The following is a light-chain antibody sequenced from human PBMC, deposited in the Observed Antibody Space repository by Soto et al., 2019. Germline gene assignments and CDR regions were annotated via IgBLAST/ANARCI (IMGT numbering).Light chain of an antibody. CDR3: QQYDNLPIT. Sequence: DIQMTQSPSSLSASVGDRVTITCQARQDISNYLNWYQQKPGKAPKLLIYDASNLETGVPSRFSGSGSGTDFTFTISSLQAEDIATYYCQQYDNLPITFGQGTRLEIK. V-gene: IGKV1-33*01. CDR1: QDISNY. CDR2: DAS. J-gene: IGKJ5*01.